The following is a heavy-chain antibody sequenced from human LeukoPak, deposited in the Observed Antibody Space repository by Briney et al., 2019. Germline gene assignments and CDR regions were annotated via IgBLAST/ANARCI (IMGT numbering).Heavy chain of an antibody. D-gene: IGHD1-14*01. Sequence: PGGSLRLSCAPSEFTFSTYGMSWVRQAPGKGLEWVSGISGSGGSTYYADSVKGRFTISRDNAKNSLYLQMNSLRDEDTAVYYCARGELRNDYWGQGTLVTVSS. CDR3: ARGELRNDY. V-gene: IGHV3-23*01. CDR1: EFTFSTYG. J-gene: IGHJ4*02. CDR2: ISGSGGST.